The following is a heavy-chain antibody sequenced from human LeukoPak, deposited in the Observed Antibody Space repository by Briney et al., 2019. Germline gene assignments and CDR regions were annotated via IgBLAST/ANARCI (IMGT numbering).Heavy chain of an antibody. CDR1: GFRVSDYY. J-gene: IGHJ5*02. CDR2: IRDSGEA. D-gene: IGHD3/OR15-3a*01. Sequence: PGGSLRLSHAVSGFRVSDYYMSWVRQAPAKGLDGVGRIRDSGEAFYADFARGRFAISRDESENTLYLQMNSLRVEDTAVYFCARDRAANQDWVEFDPWGQGTPVIVAS. V-gene: IGHV3-66*03. CDR3: ARDRAANQDWVEFDP.